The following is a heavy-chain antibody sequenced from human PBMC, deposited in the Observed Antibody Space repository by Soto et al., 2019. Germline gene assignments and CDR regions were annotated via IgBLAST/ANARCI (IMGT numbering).Heavy chain of an antibody. CDR2: ISYNGDTT. CDR3: ARVGSDWYDY. Sequence: EVHLLESGGGLVQPGGSLRLSCAASGFTLSSYSMHWVRQVPGKGLEYVSAISYNGDTTYYATSVRGRFTISRDNSKNTLYLQMGSLGPEDMAIYYCARVGSDWYDYWGQGTLVTVSS. CDR1: GFTLSSYS. J-gene: IGHJ4*02. D-gene: IGHD6-19*01. V-gene: IGHV3-64*01.